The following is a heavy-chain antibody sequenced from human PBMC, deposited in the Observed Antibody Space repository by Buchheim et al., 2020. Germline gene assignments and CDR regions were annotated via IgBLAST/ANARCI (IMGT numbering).Heavy chain of an antibody. V-gene: IGHV3-7*03. CDR2: INQDGSEK. J-gene: IGHJ6*02. Sequence: EVQLVESGGGLVQRGGSLRLSCAASGFDFNSYWMSWVRQAPGKGLEWVANINQDGSEKYYVDSVKGRFTISRDNAKNSLYLQMNSLRGEDTAVYYCAREGYDFWSGHYPHGYGMDVWGQGTT. CDR1: GFDFNSYW. D-gene: IGHD3-3*01. CDR3: AREGYDFWSGHYPHGYGMDV.